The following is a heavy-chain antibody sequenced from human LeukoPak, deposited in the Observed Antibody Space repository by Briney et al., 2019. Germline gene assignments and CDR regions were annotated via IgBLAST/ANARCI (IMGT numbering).Heavy chain of an antibody. D-gene: IGHD1-1*01. Sequence: ASVKVSCKASGYTFTGYYMHWVRQAPGQGLEWMGWINPNSGGTNYAQKFQGRVTMTRDTSISTAYMELSRLRSDDTAVYYCARDRNNWNGGGFDYWGQGTLVTVSS. V-gene: IGHV1-2*02. J-gene: IGHJ4*02. CDR1: GYTFTGYY. CDR3: ARDRNNWNGGGFDY. CDR2: INPNSGGT.